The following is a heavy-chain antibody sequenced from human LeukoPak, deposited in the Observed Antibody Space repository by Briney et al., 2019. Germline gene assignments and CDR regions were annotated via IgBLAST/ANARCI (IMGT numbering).Heavy chain of an antibody. CDR3: AKWGYYDSSGYYYGTFDI. CDR1: GFTFSDSA. V-gene: IGHV3-23*01. D-gene: IGHD3-22*01. CDR2: ISRDGVTS. J-gene: IGHJ3*02. Sequence: GGSLRLSCAASGFTFSDSAMGWVRQAPGKGLEWVSAISRDGVTSYHVDSVKGRFTISRDNSENTLYLQMNSLRAEDTAVYYCAKWGYYDSSGYYYGTFDIWGQGTMVTVSS.